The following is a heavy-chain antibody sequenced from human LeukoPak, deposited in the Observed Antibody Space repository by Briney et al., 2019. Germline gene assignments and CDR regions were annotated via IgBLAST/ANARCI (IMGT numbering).Heavy chain of an antibody. CDR1: GYAFTSYA. Sequence: ASVKVSCKASGYAFTSYAMNWVRQAPGQGLEWMGWINTNTGNPTYAQGFTGRFVFSLDTSVSTAYLQISSLKAEDTVVYYCARAPGSNIAVALDYWGQGTLVTVSS. CDR3: ARAPGSNIAVALDY. J-gene: IGHJ4*02. V-gene: IGHV7-4-1*02. D-gene: IGHD6-19*01. CDR2: INTNTGNP.